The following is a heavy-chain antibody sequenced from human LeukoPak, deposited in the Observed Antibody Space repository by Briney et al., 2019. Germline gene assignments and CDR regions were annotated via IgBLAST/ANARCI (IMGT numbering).Heavy chain of an antibody. J-gene: IGHJ4*02. CDR2: ISYDGSTR. CDR1: GFTFSSYA. Sequence: PGRSLRLSCAASGFTFSSYAMHWVRQAPGKGLEGLALISYDGSTRDYVDSEKGRFTTSRDNSINTLYLQMDSLRPEDTAVYYCARAHYSSGWYYFDYWGQGTLVTVSS. CDR3: ARAHYSSGWYYFDY. V-gene: IGHV3-30*04. D-gene: IGHD6-19*01.